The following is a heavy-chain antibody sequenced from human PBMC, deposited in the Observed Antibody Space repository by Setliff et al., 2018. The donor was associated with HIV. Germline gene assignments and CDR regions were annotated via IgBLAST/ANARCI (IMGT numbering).Heavy chain of an antibody. J-gene: IGHJ6*03. V-gene: IGHV4-59*01. Sequence: SETLSLTCKVSGGSISSYYWSWIRQPPGKGLEWIGYSYYSGSTNYNPSLKSRVTISVDTSKNQFSLKLSSVTAADTAVYYCARGDGTKYYYYYYMDVWGKGTTVTVSS. D-gene: IGHD1-7*01. CDR3: ARGDGTKYYYYYYMDV. CDR2: SYYSGST. CDR1: GGSISSYY.